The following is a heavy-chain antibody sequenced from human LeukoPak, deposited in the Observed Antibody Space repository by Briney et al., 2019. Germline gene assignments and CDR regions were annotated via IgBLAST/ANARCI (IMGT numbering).Heavy chain of an antibody. V-gene: IGHV1-46*01. CDR2: INPSGGST. D-gene: IGHD4-11*01. Sequence: GASVKVSCKASGYTFTSYYMHWVRQAPGQGLEWMGIINPSGGSTSYAQKFQGRVTMTRDTSISTAYMELSRLRSDDTAVYYCARDKTVTNFDYWGQGTLVTVSS. CDR1: GYTFTSYY. J-gene: IGHJ4*02. CDR3: ARDKTVTNFDY.